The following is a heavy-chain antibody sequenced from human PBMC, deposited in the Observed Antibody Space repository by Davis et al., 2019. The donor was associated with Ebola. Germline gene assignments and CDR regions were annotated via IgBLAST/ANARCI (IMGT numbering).Heavy chain of an antibody. D-gene: IGHD5-12*01. Sequence: AASVKVSCKASGYTFTSYDINWVRQATGQGLEWTGMINPNDGRTIYAQKFQGRVTVTRDTSTTTVYMDLSSLRSEDTALYYCTTPGGQDSGYDVFDIWGQGTMVTVSS. CDR2: INPNDGRT. CDR1: GYTFTSYD. CDR3: TTPGGQDSGYDVFDI. J-gene: IGHJ3*02. V-gene: IGHV1-46*03.